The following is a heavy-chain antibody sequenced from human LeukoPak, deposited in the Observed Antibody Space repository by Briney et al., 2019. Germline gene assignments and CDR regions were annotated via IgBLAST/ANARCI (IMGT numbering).Heavy chain of an antibody. CDR1: GGSVSSGSSY. CDR2: VYYSGTT. V-gene: IGHV4-39*01. J-gene: IGHJ6*03. CDR3: VRQNSDYYYYYLDV. Sequence: TSETLSLTCTVSGGSVSSGSSYWAWIRQPPGRGLEWIGSVYYSGTTYYNTSLESRVTISEDTSRNRFSLMLSSVTAADTAVYYCVRQNSDYYYYYLDVWGEGTTVIVSS. D-gene: IGHD1-7*01.